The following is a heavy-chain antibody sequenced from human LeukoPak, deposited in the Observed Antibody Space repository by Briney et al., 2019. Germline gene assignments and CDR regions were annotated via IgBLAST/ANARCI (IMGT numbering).Heavy chain of an antibody. D-gene: IGHD3-22*01. J-gene: IGHJ4*02. V-gene: IGHV4-4*07. CDR2: MYASGSN. CDR3: ARDRDSSGYYPFDY. Sequence: PSETLSLTCNVSGGSISSYYWSWIRQPAGRGLEWIGRMYASGSNNYSPSLKSRVTMSVDTSKNQFSLNLSSVTAADTAVYYCARDRDSSGYYPFDYWGQGTLVTVSS. CDR1: GGSISSYY.